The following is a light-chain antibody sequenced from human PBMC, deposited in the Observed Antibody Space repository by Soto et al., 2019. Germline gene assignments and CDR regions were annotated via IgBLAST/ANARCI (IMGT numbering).Light chain of an antibody. V-gene: IGKV3-15*01. Sequence: EIVMTQSPDTLSVSPGERATLSCRASQSVTSNLAWYQQKPGQAPSLLIYGASTRATGSPARFSASGSGTEFTLTISSPQSEDFAVYYCQPYNNWTPVHFGQGTRLEI. J-gene: IGKJ5*01. CDR1: QSVTSN. CDR3: QPYNNWTPVH. CDR2: GAS.